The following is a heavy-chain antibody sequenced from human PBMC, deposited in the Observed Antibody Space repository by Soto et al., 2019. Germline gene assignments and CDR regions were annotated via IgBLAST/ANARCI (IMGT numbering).Heavy chain of an antibody. Sequence: GSLRLSCAASGFTFSSYSMNWVRQAPGKGLEWVSYISSSSSTIYYADSVKGRFTISRDNAKNSLYLQMNSLRAEDTAVYYCARDHYDSSGYYENFDYWGQGTLVTVSS. V-gene: IGHV3-48*01. CDR1: GFTFSSYS. D-gene: IGHD3-22*01. J-gene: IGHJ4*02. CDR3: ARDHYDSSGYYENFDY. CDR2: ISSSSSTI.